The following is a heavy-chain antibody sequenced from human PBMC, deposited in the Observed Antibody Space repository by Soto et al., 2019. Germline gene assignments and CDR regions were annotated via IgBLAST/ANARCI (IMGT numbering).Heavy chain of an antibody. V-gene: IGHV1-69*01. CDR3: ARDRDHTYDY. CDR1: EGTFSSFA. Sequence: QVQLVQSGAGVKKPGSSVTVSCKASEGTFSSFAISWVRQAPGQGLEWMGGIIPIFGTTNYAQKFQGRVTITADESTSTAYMEVTPLRSEDTAVYYCARDRDHTYDYWGQGTLVTVSS. CDR2: IIPIFGTT. J-gene: IGHJ4*02.